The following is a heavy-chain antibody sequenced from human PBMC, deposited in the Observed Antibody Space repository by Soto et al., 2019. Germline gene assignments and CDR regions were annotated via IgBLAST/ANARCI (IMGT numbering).Heavy chain of an antibody. V-gene: IGHV3-33*01. D-gene: IGHD4-17*01. J-gene: IGHJ4*02. CDR1: GFTFNTYS. Sequence: QVQLEESGGGVVQPGRSLRLSCEASGFTFNTYSMHWVRQPPGKGLEWLAAIWYDGTQKYYADSVKGRFIISRDNSKKTLYVEMNSLRAEDTAVYYCARAGGTTVTGLWHFDSWGQGALVNVSS. CDR2: IWYDGTQK. CDR3: ARAGGTTVTGLWHFDS.